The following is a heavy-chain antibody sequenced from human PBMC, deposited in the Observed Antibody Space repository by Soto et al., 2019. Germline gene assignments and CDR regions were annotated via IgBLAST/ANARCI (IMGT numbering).Heavy chain of an antibody. CDR2: ISAYNGNT. J-gene: IGHJ3*02. V-gene: IGHV1-18*01. D-gene: IGHD2-15*01. Sequence: ASVKVSCKASGYTFTSYGISWVRQAPGQGLEWMGWISAYNGNTNYAQKLQGRVTMTTDTSTSTAYMELRSLRSDDTAVYYCAGGPPTVVAATPSDAFDIWGQGTMVTVSS. CDR1: GYTFTSYG. CDR3: AGGPPTVVAATPSDAFDI.